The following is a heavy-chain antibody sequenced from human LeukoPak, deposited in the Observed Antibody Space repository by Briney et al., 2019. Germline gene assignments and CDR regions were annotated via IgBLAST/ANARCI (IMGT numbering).Heavy chain of an antibody. Sequence: PSETLSLTCAVYGGSFSGYYWSWIRQPPGKGLEWIGEINHSGSTNYNPSLKSRVTISVDTSKNQFSLKLSSVTAADTAVYYCARAVAGSYFDYWGKGTLVTGSS. V-gene: IGHV4-34*01. CDR1: GGSFSGYY. CDR3: ARAVAGSYFDY. J-gene: IGHJ4*02. CDR2: INHSGST. D-gene: IGHD6-19*01.